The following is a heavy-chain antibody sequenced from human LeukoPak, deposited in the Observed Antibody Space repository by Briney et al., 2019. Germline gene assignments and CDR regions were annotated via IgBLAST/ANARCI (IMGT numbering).Heavy chain of an antibody. CDR2: ISAYNGNT. Sequence: ASVKVSCKASGYTFTSYGISWVRQAPGQGLEWMGWISAYNGNTNYAQKLQGRVTMTTDTSTSTAYMELRSLRSDDTAVYYCARYEVDILTGYYLDYWGQGTLVTVSS. J-gene: IGHJ4*02. CDR3: ARYEVDILTGYYLDY. D-gene: IGHD3-9*01. CDR1: GYTFTSYG. V-gene: IGHV1-18*01.